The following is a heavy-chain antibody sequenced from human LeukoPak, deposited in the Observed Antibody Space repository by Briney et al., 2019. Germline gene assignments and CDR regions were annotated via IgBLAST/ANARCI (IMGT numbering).Heavy chain of an antibody. V-gene: IGHV1-69*04. Sequence: GASVKVSCKASGGTFSSYAISWVRQAPGQGLEWMGRIIPILGIANYAQKFQGRVTITADKSTSTAYMELSSLRSEDTAVYYCARDSSSSFGELERVGDYWGQGTLVTVSS. CDR2: IIPILGIA. CDR1: GGTFSSYA. D-gene: IGHD3-10*01. J-gene: IGHJ4*02. CDR3: ARDSSSSFGELERVGDY.